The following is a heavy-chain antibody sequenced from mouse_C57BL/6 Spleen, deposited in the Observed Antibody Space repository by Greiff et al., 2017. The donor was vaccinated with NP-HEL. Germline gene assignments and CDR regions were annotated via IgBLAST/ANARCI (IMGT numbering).Heavy chain of an antibody. V-gene: IGHV1-72*01. Sequence: QVQLQQPGAELVKPGASVKLSCKASGYTFTSYWMHWVKQRPGRGLEWIGRIDPTSGGTKSNEKYKSKATLTVDKPSSTAYMQLSSRTAEDAAVDYCARRDRGGSMDYWGQGTSVTVSS. CDR1: GYTFTSYW. J-gene: IGHJ4*01. D-gene: IGHD3-1*01. CDR2: IDPTSGGT. CDR3: ARRDRGGSMDY.